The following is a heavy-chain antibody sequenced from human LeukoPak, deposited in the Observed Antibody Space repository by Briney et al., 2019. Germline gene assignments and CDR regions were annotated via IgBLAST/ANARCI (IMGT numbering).Heavy chain of an antibody. J-gene: IGHJ3*02. CDR1: GLTFSSYN. D-gene: IGHD3-3*01. Sequence: GGSLRLSCAASGLTFSSYNMNWVRQAPGKGLEWVSSISTSSSYIYYADSVKGRFTISRDNAKNSLYLQMNSLRAEDTAVYYCARGRITIFGVAVDAFDIWGQGTMVTVSS. CDR2: ISTSSSYI. V-gene: IGHV3-21*01. CDR3: ARGRITIFGVAVDAFDI.